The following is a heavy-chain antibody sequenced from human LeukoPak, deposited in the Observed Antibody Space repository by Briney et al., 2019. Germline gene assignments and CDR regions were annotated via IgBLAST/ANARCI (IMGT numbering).Heavy chain of an antibody. J-gene: IGHJ5*02. D-gene: IGHD6-13*01. V-gene: IGHV3-30*02. CDR2: IRYDGSNK. CDR3: AKDRKQLGWFDP. Sequence: GGSLRLSCAASGFTFSSYGMHWVRQAPGKGLEWVAFIRYDGSNKYYADSVKGRFTISRDNSKNTLYLQMNSLRAEDTAVYYCAKDRKQLGWFDPWGQGTLVTVSS. CDR1: GFTFSSYG.